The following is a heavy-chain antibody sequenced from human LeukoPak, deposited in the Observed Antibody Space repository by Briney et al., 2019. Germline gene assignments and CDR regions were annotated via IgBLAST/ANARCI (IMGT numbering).Heavy chain of an antibody. V-gene: IGHV1-69*02. CDR1: GGTFSSYT. CDR3: ASTYDSSGYYFSFDY. CDR2: IIPILGIA. Sequence: SSVKVSCKASGGTFSSYTISWVRQAPGQGLEWMGRIIPILGIANYAQKFQGRVTITPDKSTSTAYMELSSLRSEDTAVYYCASTYDSSGYYFSFDYWGQGTLVTVSS. J-gene: IGHJ4*02. D-gene: IGHD3-22*01.